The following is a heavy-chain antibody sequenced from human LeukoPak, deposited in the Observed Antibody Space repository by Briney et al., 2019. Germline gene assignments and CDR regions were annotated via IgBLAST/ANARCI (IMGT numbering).Heavy chain of an antibody. CDR1: GFTFSNYW. CDR2: IKYDGSEK. D-gene: IGHD2-15*01. CDR3: ARDFILVGY. V-gene: IGHV3-7*01. J-gene: IGHJ4*02. Sequence: GGSLRLSCAASGFTFSNYWMSWVRQAPGKGLEWVANIKYDGSEKYYVDSVKGRFTISRDNAKNSLYLQMNSLRAEDTAAYYCARDFILVGYWGQGTLVTVSS.